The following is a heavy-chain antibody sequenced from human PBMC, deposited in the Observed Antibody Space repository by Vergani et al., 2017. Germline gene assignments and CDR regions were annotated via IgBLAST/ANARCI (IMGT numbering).Heavy chain of an antibody. J-gene: IGHJ6*02. V-gene: IGHV4-61*02. Sequence: QVQLQESGPGLVRPSQTLSLTCTVSGGSISSGSYYWSWFRQPAGKGLECIWRFYTGGGTSYNPPLKSRVTISVDTSKNQFSLQLSSVTAADTAVYYCARDPLYSTTWPFLLLDMDVWGQGTTVTVSS. CDR3: ARDPLYSTTWPFLLLDMDV. CDR1: GGSISSGSYY. CDR2: FYTGGGT. D-gene: IGHD6-13*01.